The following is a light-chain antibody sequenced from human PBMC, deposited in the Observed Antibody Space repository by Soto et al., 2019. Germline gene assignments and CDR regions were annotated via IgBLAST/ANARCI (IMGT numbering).Light chain of an antibody. V-gene: IGKV3-20*01. CDR1: QSISSNY. CDR2: GAS. Sequence: EIVLTQSPGTLSLSPGEGATLSCRASQSISSNYLAWYQQRPGQAPRLLIYGASSRATGIPDRFSGGGSGTDFTLTISRLEPEDFAVYYCQQYGSSSPTTFGQWTRLEIE. CDR3: QQYGSSSPTT. J-gene: IGKJ5*01.